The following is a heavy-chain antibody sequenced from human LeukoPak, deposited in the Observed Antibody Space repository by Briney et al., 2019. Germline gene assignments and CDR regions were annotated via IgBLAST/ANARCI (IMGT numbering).Heavy chain of an antibody. CDR2: MYYSGST. CDR1: GGSVSSHY. V-gene: IGHV4-59*02. D-gene: IGHD1-26*01. CDR3: ARAQGNIVGAPFAFDI. Sequence: PSETLSLTCTVSGGSVSSHYWSWIRQPPGKGLEWIGYMYYSGSTNYNPTLKSRVTISVDTSKNQFSLKLSSVTAADTAVYYCARAQGNIVGAPFAFDIWGQGTMVTVSS. J-gene: IGHJ3*02.